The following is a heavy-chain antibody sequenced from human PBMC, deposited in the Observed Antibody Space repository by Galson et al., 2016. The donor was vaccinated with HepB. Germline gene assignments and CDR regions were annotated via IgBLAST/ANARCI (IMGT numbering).Heavy chain of an antibody. CDR1: GGSISSGGYS. CDR3: ARLTSTGTFDAFDF. V-gene: IGHV4-31*11. CDR2: LYYSTTT. Sequence: TLSLTCDVSGGSISSGGYSRSWIRQLPGNGLEWIGYLYYSTTTYYNPPPRSRLSISADPSQNQFPLELRSVTAADTAVYFCARLTSTGTFDAFDFWGQGTMVPVSS. J-gene: IGHJ3*01. D-gene: IGHD1-1*01.